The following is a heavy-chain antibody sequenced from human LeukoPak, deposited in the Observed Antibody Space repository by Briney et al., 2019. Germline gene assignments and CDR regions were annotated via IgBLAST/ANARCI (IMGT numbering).Heavy chain of an antibody. CDR3: ARVVAGSNCFDS. CDR1: GFTSSGYW. J-gene: IGHJ4*02. CDR2: ISSDGSST. D-gene: IGHD6-19*01. Sequence: GGSLRLSCVASGFTSSGYWMHWVRQAPGKGLVWVSRISSDGSSTSYADSVKGRFAISRDNAKNTVYLQMNSLRAEDMAVYYCARVVAGSNCFDSWGQGTLVTVSS. V-gene: IGHV3-74*01.